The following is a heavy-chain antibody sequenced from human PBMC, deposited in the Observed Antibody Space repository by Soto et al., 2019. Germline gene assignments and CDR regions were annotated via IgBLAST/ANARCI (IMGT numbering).Heavy chain of an antibody. CDR1: GFSFENYG. CDR2: IWFNGSER. D-gene: IGHD5-18*01. CDR3: VRGNGYTYGPFDN. J-gene: IGHJ4*02. Sequence: GGSLRLSCAASGFSFENYGVHWVRQAPGKGLEWVAAIWFNGSERKYGDSVKGRFTISRDNSKNTVFLQMSSLSAEDTAVYYCVRGNGYTYGPFDNWGQGTLVTVSS. V-gene: IGHV3-33*01.